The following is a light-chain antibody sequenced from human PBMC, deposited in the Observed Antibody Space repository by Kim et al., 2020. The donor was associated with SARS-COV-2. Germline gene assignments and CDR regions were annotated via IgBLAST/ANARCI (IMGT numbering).Light chain of an antibody. CDR2: QDT. Sequence: SYELTQPPSVSVSPGQTASITCSGDILGHKYTYWYQQKPGQSPVLVMYQDTKRPSGIPERFSGSNSGNTATLAISGTQAIDEGDYYCQAWDSSPSVVFGGGTQLTVL. J-gene: IGLJ2*01. V-gene: IGLV3-1*01. CDR3: QAWDSSPSVV. CDR1: ILGHKY.